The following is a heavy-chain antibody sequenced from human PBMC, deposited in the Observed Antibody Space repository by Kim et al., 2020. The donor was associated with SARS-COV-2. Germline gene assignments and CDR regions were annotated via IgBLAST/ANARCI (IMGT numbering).Heavy chain of an antibody. J-gene: IGHJ3*02. CDR1: RFTFSNAW. Sequence: GGSLRLSCAGSRFTFSNAWLSWVRQAPGKGLEWVGHIKSKIDGGTTDYAAPVKGRFTISRDYSKNTLYLQMSSLQTEDTAVYYCTTFPVRGLSAFDIWGQGTMVTVSS. D-gene: IGHD6-19*01. V-gene: IGHV3-15*01. CDR3: TTFPVRGLSAFDI. CDR2: IKSKIDGGTT.